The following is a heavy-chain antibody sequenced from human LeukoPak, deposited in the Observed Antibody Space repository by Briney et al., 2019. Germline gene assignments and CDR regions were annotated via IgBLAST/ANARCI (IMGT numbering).Heavy chain of an antibody. J-gene: IGHJ2*01. D-gene: IGHD1-26*01. V-gene: IGHV4-34*01. CDR2: INHSGST. CDR3: ARGKWELLSHYWCFDL. Sequence: PSETLSLTCAVYGGSFSGYYWSWIRQPPGKGLEWIGEINHSGSTNYNPSLKSRVTISVDTSKNQFSLKLSSVTPEDTAVYYCARGKWELLSHYWCFDLWGRGTLVTVSS. CDR1: GGSFSGYY.